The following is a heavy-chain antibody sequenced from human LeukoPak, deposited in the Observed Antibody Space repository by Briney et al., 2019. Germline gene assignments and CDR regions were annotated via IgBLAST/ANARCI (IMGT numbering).Heavy chain of an antibody. CDR3: ARVSSGWYSY. V-gene: IGHV3-30*04. CDR1: GFTFSSYA. D-gene: IGHD6-19*01. J-gene: IGHJ4*02. Sequence: GGSLRLSCAVSGFTFSSYAMHWVRQAPGKGLEWVAVISYDGSNKYYADSVKGRFTISRDNSKNTLYLQMNSLRAEDTAVYYCARVSSGWYSYWGQGTLVTVSS. CDR2: ISYDGSNK.